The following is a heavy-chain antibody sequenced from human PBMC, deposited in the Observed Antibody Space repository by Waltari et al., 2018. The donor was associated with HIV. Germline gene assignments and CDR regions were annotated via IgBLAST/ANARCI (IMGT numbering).Heavy chain of an antibody. V-gene: IGHV3-21*01. CDR2: SSSSGTFT. CDR3: ARDSRDNSWSLNFFDP. CDR1: GFTFNSYS. J-gene: IGHJ5*02. D-gene: IGHD6-13*01. Sequence: EVQLVESGGGPVKPGGSLRLSCRASGFTFNSYSLNWVRQAPGKGLEWISASSSSGTFTHYADSGKGRFTISRDNANKSVYLQMNSLRAEDTAVYYCARDSRDNSWSLNFFDPWGQGTLVTVSS.